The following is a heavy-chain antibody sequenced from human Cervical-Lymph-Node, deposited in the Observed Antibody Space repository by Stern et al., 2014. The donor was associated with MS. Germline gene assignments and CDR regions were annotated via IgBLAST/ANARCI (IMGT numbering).Heavy chain of an antibody. CDR2: IYYSGST. J-gene: IGHJ4*02. CDR3: AREGLNTVPYFDH. D-gene: IGHD4-17*01. V-gene: IGHV4-31*03. Sequence: QVQLQESGPGLVKPSQTLSLTCSVSGGPISGGGYYWSWIRQHPGKGLEGNGHIYYSGSTAYNPSLRSRVTIAVDTSKNQFSLRLTSMTAADAAVYFCAREGLNTVPYFDHWGQGTRVTVSS. CDR1: GGPISGGGYY.